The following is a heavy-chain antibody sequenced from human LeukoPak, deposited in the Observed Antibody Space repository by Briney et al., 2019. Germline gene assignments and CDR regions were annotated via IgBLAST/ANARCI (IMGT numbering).Heavy chain of an antibody. CDR1: GASITTYY. J-gene: IGHJ4*02. CDR2: IYHSGST. V-gene: IGHV4-59*01. Sequence: SETLSLTCTVSGASITTYYWTWIRQPPGKGLEWIGYIYHSGSTNHNPSLKSQVTISLDTSRNQFSLRLSSVTAADTAVYFCAREYSTSSEGDYFDYWGQGSLVTVSS. CDR3: AREYSTSSEGDYFDY. D-gene: IGHD6-6*01.